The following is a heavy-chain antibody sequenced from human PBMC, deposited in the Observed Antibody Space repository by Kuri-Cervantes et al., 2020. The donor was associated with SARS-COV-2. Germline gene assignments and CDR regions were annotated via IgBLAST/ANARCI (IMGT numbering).Heavy chain of an antibody. CDR3: ARVRSSSPGPLDY. V-gene: IGHV4-38-2*01. CDR2: IYHSGST. CDR1: GYSISSGYY. Sequence: SETLSLTCAVSGYSISSGYYWGWIRQPPGKGLEWIGSIYHSGSTYYNPSLKSRVTISVDTSKNQFSLKLSSVTAADTAVYYCARVRSSSPGPLDYWGQGTLVTVSS. J-gene: IGHJ4*02. D-gene: IGHD6-6*01.